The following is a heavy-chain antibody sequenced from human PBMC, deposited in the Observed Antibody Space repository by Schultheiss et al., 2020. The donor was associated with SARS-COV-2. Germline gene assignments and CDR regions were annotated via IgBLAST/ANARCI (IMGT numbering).Heavy chain of an antibody. CDR2: ISGGGVSR. D-gene: IGHD3-22*01. J-gene: IGHJ4*02. CDR1: GFTFSSYA. V-gene: IGHV3-23*01. Sequence: GESLKISCAASGFTFSSYAMTWVRQAPGKGLEWVSGISGGGVSRYYADFVKGRFTISRDNSKKMFYLQMNSLRAEDTAVYFCAKQYYYDSSGPHDYWGQGTLVTVSS. CDR3: AKQYYYDSSGPHDY.